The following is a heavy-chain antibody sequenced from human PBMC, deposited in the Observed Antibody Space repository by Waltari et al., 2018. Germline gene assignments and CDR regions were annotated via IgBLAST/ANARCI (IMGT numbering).Heavy chain of an antibody. Sequence: EVQLVESGGGLVQPGRSLRLSCAASGFTFDDYAMHWVRQAPGKGLEWVSGISWNSGSIGYADSVKGRFTISRDNAKNSLYLQMNSLRAEDTALYYCAKDIVDRKPGPNAFDIWGQGTMVTVSS. J-gene: IGHJ3*02. CDR1: GFTFDDYA. CDR2: ISWNSGSI. V-gene: IGHV3-9*01. D-gene: IGHD2-21*01. CDR3: AKDIVDRKPGPNAFDI.